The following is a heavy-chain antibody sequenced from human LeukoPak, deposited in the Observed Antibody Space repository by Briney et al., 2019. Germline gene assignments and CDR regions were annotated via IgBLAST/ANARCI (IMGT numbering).Heavy chain of an antibody. D-gene: IGHD3-16*02. CDR2: ISGSGGST. CDR3: AKDPSFGELSVYFDY. Sequence: PGGSLRLSCAASGFTFSSYAMSWVRQAPGKGLEWVSAISGSGGSTYYADSVKGRFTISRDNSKNTLYLQMNSLRAEDMAVYYCAKDPSFGELSVYFDYWGQGTLVTVSS. J-gene: IGHJ4*02. V-gene: IGHV3-23*01. CDR1: GFTFSSYA.